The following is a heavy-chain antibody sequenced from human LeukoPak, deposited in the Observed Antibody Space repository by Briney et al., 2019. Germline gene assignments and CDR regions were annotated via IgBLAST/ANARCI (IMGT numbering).Heavy chain of an antibody. J-gene: IGHJ4*02. Sequence: KTSETLSLTCTVSGGSISSYYWSWIRQPPGKGLEWIGYIYYSGSTNYNPSLKSRVTISVDTSKNQFSLKLSSVTAADTAVYYCARANIGEYFDYWGQGTLVTVSS. CDR1: GGSISSYY. CDR2: IYYSGST. CDR3: ARANIGEYFDY. D-gene: IGHD3-10*01. V-gene: IGHV4-59*01.